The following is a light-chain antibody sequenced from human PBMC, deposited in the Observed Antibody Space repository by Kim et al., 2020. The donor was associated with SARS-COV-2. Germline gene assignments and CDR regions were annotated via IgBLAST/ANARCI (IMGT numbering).Light chain of an antibody. Sequence: DIQMTQSPYSLSASVGDRVTITCQASQDISSYLNWYQQKPGKAPKLLIYDASNLETGVPSRFSGSGSGTDFTFTISSLQPEDIATYYCQQYDNLPLTFGGGTKVDIK. J-gene: IGKJ4*01. V-gene: IGKV1-33*01. CDR2: DAS. CDR1: QDISSY. CDR3: QQYDNLPLT.